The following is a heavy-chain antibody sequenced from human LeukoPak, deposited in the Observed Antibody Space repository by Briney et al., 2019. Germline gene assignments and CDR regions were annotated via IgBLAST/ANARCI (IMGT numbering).Heavy chain of an antibody. CDR2: IYHSGNT. J-gene: IGHJ4*02. D-gene: IGHD1-26*01. V-gene: IGHV4-4*02. CDR1: GGSISSSNW. Sequence: SETLSLTCAVSGGSISSSNWWSWVRQPPGKGLEWIGEIYHSGNTNYNPSLKSRVTISLGKSKNQFSLKLRSVTAADTAVYYCAREEMPGKFDYWGQGTLVTVSS. CDR3: AREEMPGKFDY.